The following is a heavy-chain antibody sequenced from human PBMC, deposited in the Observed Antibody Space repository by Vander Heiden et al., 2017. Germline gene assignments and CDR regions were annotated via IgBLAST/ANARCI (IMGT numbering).Heavy chain of an antibody. D-gene: IGHD3-22*01. CDR2: FYSGGNT. CDR3: ARGDITVIDRRYYYDGMYV. Sequence: VQPVESGGGLIRPGGCKSLSRTAYGFTVSYYYMSWVRQAPGKGLDWVSVFYSGGNTYYADSVKGRFTISRDNSKNTLDLQINNLRAEDTSVYYCARGDITVIDRRYYYDGMYVGGQGTTVTVSS. J-gene: IGHJ6*02. CDR1: GFTVSYYY. V-gene: IGHV3-53*01.